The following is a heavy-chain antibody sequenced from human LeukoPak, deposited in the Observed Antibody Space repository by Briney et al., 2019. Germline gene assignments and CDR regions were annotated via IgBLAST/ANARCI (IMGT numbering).Heavy chain of an antibody. CDR2: IYYSGST. V-gene: IGHV4-59*08. CDR1: GGSISSYY. Sequence: VKPSETLSLTCTVSGGSISSYYWSWIRQPPGTGLEWIGYIYYSGSTNYNPSLKSRVTISLDRSKKKFSLKLTSVTAADTAVYFCARGAEYYAIWRGYAGYSDYWGQGISVTVSS. J-gene: IGHJ4*02. D-gene: IGHD3-3*01. CDR3: ARGAEYYAIWRGYAGYSDY.